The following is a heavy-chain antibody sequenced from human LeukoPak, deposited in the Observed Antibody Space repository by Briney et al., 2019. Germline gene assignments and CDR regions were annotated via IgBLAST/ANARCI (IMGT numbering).Heavy chain of an antibody. CDR1: GFTFSSYA. V-gene: IGHV3-23*01. CDR3: AKDHRDYGDYEGSYYFDY. J-gene: IGHJ4*02. Sequence: GGSLRLSCAASGFTFSSYAMSWVRQAPGKGLEWVSAISGSGGSTYYADSVKGRFTISRDNSKNTLYLQMNSLRAEDTAVYYCAKDHRDYGDYEGSYYFDYWGQGTLVTVSS. CDR2: ISGSGGST. D-gene: IGHD4-17*01.